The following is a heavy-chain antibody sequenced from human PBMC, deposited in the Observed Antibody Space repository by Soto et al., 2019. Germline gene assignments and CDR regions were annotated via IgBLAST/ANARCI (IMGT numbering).Heavy chain of an antibody. CDR3: ARGAKNIYAMDV. J-gene: IGHJ6*02. V-gene: IGHV3-74*01. CDR1: GFAFSTYW. Sequence: EVQLVESGGGLVQPGGSLRLSCAASGFAFSTYWMHWVRQAPGEGLLWVSRIKFDGSSTYYADSVKGRFTISRDDAKNTLFLQMNGLRVDDTAVYYCARGAKNIYAMDVWGQGTTVTVSS. CDR2: IKFDGSST.